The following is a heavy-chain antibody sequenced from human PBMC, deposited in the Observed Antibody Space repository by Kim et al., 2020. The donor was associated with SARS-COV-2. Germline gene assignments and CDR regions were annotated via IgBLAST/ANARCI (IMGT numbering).Heavy chain of an antibody. V-gene: IGHV3-7*01. CDR2: INQDGSES. CDR3: ARSVFGYYY. CDR1: GFTFSHDW. J-gene: IGHJ4*02. D-gene: IGHD3-10*02. Sequence: GGSLRLSCAASGFTFSHDWMSWVRQAPGKGLEWVANINQDGSESYYVDSVKGRFTISRDNAKNSLYLQMNSLRVEDTAVYYCARSVFGYYYWGQGTLVSVSS.